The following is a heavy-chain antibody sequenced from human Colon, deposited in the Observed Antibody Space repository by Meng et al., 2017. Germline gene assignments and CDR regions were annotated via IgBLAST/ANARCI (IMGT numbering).Heavy chain of an antibody. CDR1: GGSLSNSNW. CDR2: IYHSGNT. J-gene: IGHJ4*02. D-gene: IGHD5-18*01. Sequence: VRLRESGPGLVRPSWTLSLPCAVSGGSLSNSNWWSWVRQSTGKGLEWIGEIYHSGNTNYNPSLKSRVTISVDKSKNQFSLKVSSVTAADTAVYYCASRGFSYGYVSFWGQGTLVTVSS. CDR3: ASRGFSYGYVSF. V-gene: IGHV4-4*02.